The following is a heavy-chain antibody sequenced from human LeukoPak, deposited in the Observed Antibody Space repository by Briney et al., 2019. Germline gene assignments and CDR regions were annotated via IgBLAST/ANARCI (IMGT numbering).Heavy chain of an antibody. V-gene: IGHV3-7*01. CDR2: IKQDGSEL. D-gene: IGHD6-13*01. Sequence: GGSLRLSCAASGFTFRSYWMDWVRQAPGKGLEWVANIKQDGSELYYVDSVKGRFTISRDNTKNSLYLQMNSLRAEDTAVYYCARDPLSSSSFDLWGQGTLVTVSS. J-gene: IGHJ4*02. CDR1: GFTFRSYW. CDR3: ARDPLSSSSFDL.